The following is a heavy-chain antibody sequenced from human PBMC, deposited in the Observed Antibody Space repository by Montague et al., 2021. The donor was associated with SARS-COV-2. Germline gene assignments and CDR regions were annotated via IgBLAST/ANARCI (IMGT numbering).Heavy chain of an antibody. CDR2: INHGGST. CDR1: GTSFSGYY. Sequence: SETLSLTCAVHGTSFSGYYWNWIRQPPGKGLEWIGEINHGGSTKYSPSLKSRLTISADTSKNQFSLELTSVAAADTAVYYCARLRDGVVPSPILGVGSYYSYYYMDVWGRGTTVTVSS. V-gene: IGHV4-34*01. D-gene: IGHD3-10*01. CDR3: ARLRDGVVPSPILGVGSYYSYYYMDV. J-gene: IGHJ6*03.